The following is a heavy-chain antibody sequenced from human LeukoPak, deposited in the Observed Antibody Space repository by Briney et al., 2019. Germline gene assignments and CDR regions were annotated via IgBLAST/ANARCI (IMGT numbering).Heavy chain of an antibody. Sequence: KPGGSLRLSCAASGFTFSSYSMNWVRQAPGKGLEWVSSISSSSSYIYYEDSVKGRFTISRDNAKNSLYLQMNSLRAEDTAVYYCARDQKWGQGTLVTVSS. V-gene: IGHV3-21*01. CDR2: ISSSSSYI. CDR1: GFTFSSYS. CDR3: ARDQK. J-gene: IGHJ4*02.